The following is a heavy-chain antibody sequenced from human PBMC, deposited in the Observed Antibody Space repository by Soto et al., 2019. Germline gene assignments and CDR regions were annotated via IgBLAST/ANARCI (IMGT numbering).Heavy chain of an antibody. CDR2: ISYDGSNK. CDR1: GFTFSSYA. D-gene: IGHD6-25*01. Sequence: QVQLVESGGGVVQPGRSLRLSCAASGFTFSSYAMHWVRQAPGKGLEWVAVISYDGSNKYYADSVKGRFTISGDNSKNTLYLQMNSLRAEDTAVYYCARGGAATSGVGYYYGMDVWGQGTTVTVSS. V-gene: IGHV3-30-3*01. J-gene: IGHJ6*02. CDR3: ARGGAATSGVGYYYGMDV.